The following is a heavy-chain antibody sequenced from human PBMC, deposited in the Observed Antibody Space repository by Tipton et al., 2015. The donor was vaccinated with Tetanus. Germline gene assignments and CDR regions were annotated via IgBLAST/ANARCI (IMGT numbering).Heavy chain of an antibody. V-gene: IGHV4-59*02. CDR3: ARGLIYDFLGSRIYFDS. D-gene: IGHD2-8*01. CDR2: IFYSGNS. J-gene: IGHJ4*02. Sequence: GLVKPSETLSLTCSVSGDSGSRHYWSWIRQPPGKALEWIGDIFYSGNSISNPSFRSRVTMSVDTSRTLFSLTLIAVTAADTAVYFCARGLIYDFLGSRIYFDSWDPGTLVTVSS. CDR1: GDSGSRHY.